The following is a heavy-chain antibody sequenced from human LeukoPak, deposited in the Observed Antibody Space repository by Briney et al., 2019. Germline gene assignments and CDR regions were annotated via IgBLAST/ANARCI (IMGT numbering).Heavy chain of an antibody. CDR3: TKSNGYGLIDI. D-gene: IGHD3-22*01. J-gene: IGHJ3*02. V-gene: IGHV4-34*12. CDR2: IFYSGST. Sequence: SETLSLTCAVYGGSFSGYYWSWIRQPPGKALEWIGNIFYSGSTYYSPSLKSRVTISLDTSRNQFSLKLNSVTAADTAVYYCTKSNGYGLIDIWGQGTMVTVSS. CDR1: GGSFSGYY.